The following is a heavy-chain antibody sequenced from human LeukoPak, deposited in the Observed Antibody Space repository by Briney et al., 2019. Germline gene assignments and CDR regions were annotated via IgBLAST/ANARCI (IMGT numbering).Heavy chain of an antibody. CDR3: AKDGGLWVSAHWGDS. D-gene: IGHD7-27*01. Sequence: GGSLRLSCAASGFTFSSYTMRWVRQAPGKGLEWVSTITTSDGNTYYADSVKGRFTVSRDNSKNTLFLQMNSLRAEDTAVYYCAKDGGLWVSAHWGDSWGRGTLVTVSS. CDR2: ITTSDGNT. V-gene: IGHV3-23*01. J-gene: IGHJ4*02. CDR1: GFTFSSYT.